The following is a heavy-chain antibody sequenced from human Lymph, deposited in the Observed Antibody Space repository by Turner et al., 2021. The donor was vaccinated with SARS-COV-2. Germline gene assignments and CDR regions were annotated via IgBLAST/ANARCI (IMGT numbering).Heavy chain of an antibody. V-gene: IGHV3-43*02. CDR3: AKEGLSGRRLQFVPYFAY. D-gene: IGHD5-12*01. Sequence: EVQLVESGGGVVQPGGSLRLSCAASGFTFDDYAMTWVRQAPGKGLEWVSLISGDGGSTYYADSVNGRFTISRDDSKNSLYLQINSLRTEDTALYYCAKEGLSGRRLQFVPYFAYWGQGTLVSVSS. CDR1: GFTFDDYA. J-gene: IGHJ4*02. CDR2: ISGDGGST.